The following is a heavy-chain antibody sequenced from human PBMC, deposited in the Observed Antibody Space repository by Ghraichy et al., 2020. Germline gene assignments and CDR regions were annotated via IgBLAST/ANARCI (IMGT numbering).Heavy chain of an antibody. J-gene: IGHJ4*02. CDR3: TRDHGDSFGYYFDY. V-gene: IGHV6-1*01. CDR1: GDSVSSNSAA. Sequence: SCAISGDSVSSNSAAWNWIRQSPSRGLEWLGRTYYRSKWYNDYAVSVKSRITINPDTSKNQFSLQLNSVTPEDTAVYYCTRDHGDSFGYYFDYWGQGTLVTVSS. CDR2: TYYRSKWYN. D-gene: IGHD3-16*01.